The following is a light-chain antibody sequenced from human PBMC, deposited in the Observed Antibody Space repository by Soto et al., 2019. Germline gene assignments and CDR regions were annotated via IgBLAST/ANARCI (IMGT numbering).Light chain of an antibody. V-gene: IGKV2-28*01. CDR3: MQVLQTTYT. CDR2: FGS. J-gene: IGKJ2*01. CDR1: QSLLHSNGYSY. Sequence: DLVMTQSPLSLPVTPGEPASISCRSSQSLLHSNGYSYLDWYLQKPGQSPQILIYFGSYRASGVPDRFSGSGSGADFTLKISRVEAEDVGVYYCMQVLQTTYTFGQGTKLEIK.